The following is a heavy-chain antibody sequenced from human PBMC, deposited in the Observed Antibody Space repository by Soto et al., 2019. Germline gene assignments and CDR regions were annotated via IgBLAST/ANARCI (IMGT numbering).Heavy chain of an antibody. J-gene: IGHJ4*02. CDR1: GGSISSYY. V-gene: IGHV4-59*01. CDR3: ARGNRLLSDYDFWSGYYTGDWEFDY. CDR2: IYYSGST. Sequence: SETLSLTCTVSGGSISSYYWSWIRQPPGKGLEWIGYIYYSGSTNYNPSLKSRVTISVDTSTIPFSLKLSSVTAADTAVYYYARGNRLLSDYDFWSGYYTGDWEFDYWGQGTLVTVSS. D-gene: IGHD3-3*01.